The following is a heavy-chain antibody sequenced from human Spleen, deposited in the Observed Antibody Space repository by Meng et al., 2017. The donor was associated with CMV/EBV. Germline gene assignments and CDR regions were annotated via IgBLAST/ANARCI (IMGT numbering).Heavy chain of an antibody. D-gene: IGHD6-6*01. CDR2: MYSGGDS. CDR1: GFSVSTNY. J-gene: IGHJ3*01. CDR3: TRDHISSDAFDV. V-gene: IGHV3-66*02. Sequence: GESLKISCTASGFSVSTNYMSWVRQAPGKGLEWVSVMYSGGDSHYSDSVKGRFTISRDNSKNTLNLQMNSLRSEDMALYYCTRDHISSDAFDVWGPGTTVTVSS.